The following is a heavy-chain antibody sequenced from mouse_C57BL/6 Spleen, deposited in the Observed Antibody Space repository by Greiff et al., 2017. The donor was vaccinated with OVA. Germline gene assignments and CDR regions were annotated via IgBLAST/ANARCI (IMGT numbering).Heavy chain of an antibody. V-gene: IGHV1-50*01. Sequence: QVQLQQPGAELVKPGASVKLSCKASGYTFTSYWMQWVKQRPGQGLEWIGEIDPSDSYTNYNQKFKGKATLTVDTSSSTAYMQLSSLTSEDSAVYYCALTTVVSYYFDYWGQGTTLTVSS. J-gene: IGHJ2*01. CDR1: GYTFTSYW. CDR3: ALTTVVSYYFDY. CDR2: IDPSDSYT. D-gene: IGHD1-1*01.